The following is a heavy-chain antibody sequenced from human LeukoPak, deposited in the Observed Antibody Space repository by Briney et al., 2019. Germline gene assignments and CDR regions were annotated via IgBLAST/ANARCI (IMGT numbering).Heavy chain of an antibody. J-gene: IGHJ4*02. CDR3: ARGGVSSSWYRTPDY. Sequence: ASVKVSCTASGYTFTTYGISWVRQAPGQGLEWMGWISTYNGNTNYAQNLQGRVTMTTDTSTSTAYMELRSLRSDDTAVYYCARGGVSSSWYRTPDYWGQGTLVTVSS. D-gene: IGHD6-13*01. CDR2: ISTYNGNT. CDR1: GYTFTTYG. V-gene: IGHV1-18*01.